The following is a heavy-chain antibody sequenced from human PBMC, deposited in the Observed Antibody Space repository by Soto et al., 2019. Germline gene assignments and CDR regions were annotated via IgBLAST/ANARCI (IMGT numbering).Heavy chain of an antibody. CDR1: GFTFSSYA. CDR2: ISGSGGST. J-gene: IGHJ6*03. CDR3: AKVVELLPSYYYYYMHV. V-gene: IGHV3-23*01. D-gene: IGHD1-26*01. Sequence: GGSLRLSCAVSGFTFSSYAMSWVRQAPGKGLEWVSAISGSGGSTYYADSVKGRFTISRDNSKNTLYLQMNSLRAEDTAVYYCAKVVELLPSYYYYYMHVWGKGTTVTVSS.